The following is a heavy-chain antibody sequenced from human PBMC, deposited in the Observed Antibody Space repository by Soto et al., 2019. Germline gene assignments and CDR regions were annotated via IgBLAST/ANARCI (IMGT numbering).Heavy chain of an antibody. CDR2: ISAYNGNT. D-gene: IGHD2-15*01. CDR1: GYTFTSYG. Sequence: ASVKVSCKPSGYTFTSYGISWVRQAPGQGLEWMGWISAYNGNTNYAQKLQGRVTMTTDTSTRTAYMELRSLRSDDTAVYYCGRAVLVWDIVVVIRYIDDWGQGTLVTVSS. J-gene: IGHJ4*02. CDR3: GRAVLVWDIVVVIRYIDD. V-gene: IGHV1-18*01.